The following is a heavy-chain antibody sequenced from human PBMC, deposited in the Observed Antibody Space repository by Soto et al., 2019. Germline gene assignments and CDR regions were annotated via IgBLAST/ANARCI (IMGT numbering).Heavy chain of an antibody. Sequence: GESLKISCKGSGYSFTSYWIGWVRQMPGKGLEWMGIICPGDSDTRYSPSFQGQVTISADKSISTAYLQWSSLKASDTAMYYCARHDGIPGTFDAFDIWGQGTMVTVS. CDR3: ARHDGIPGTFDAFDI. CDR2: ICPGDSDT. V-gene: IGHV5-51*01. J-gene: IGHJ3*02. D-gene: IGHD1-7*01. CDR1: GYSFTSYW.